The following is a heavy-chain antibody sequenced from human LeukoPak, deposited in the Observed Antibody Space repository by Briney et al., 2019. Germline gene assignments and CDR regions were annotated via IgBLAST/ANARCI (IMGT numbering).Heavy chain of an antibody. CDR1: GGSFSGYY. V-gene: IGHV4-34*01. Sequence: PSETLSLTCAVYGGSFSGYYWSWIRQPPGKGLEWIGEINHSGSTNYNPSLKSRVTISVDTSKNQFSLKLSSVTAADTAVYYCARGPLLRYFDWSYYYYYMDVWGKGTTVAVSS. D-gene: IGHD3-9*01. CDR3: ARGPLLRYFDWSYYYYYMDV. CDR2: INHSGST. J-gene: IGHJ6*03.